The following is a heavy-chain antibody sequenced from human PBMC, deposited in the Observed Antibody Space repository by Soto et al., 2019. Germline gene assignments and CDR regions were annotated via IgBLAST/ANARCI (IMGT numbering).Heavy chain of an antibody. D-gene: IGHD1-26*01. CDR3: ARDTGGSYDF. V-gene: IGHV3-72*01. CDR1: GFTFSDYY. CDR2: TSDKANNYAS. Sequence: GGSLRLSCAASGFTFSDYYMDWVRQLPGKGLEWVGRTSDKANNYASEHAPSLKGRFTISRHDSEDSMFLQLNSLKTEDTAVYYCARDTGGSYDFWGQGA. J-gene: IGHJ4*02.